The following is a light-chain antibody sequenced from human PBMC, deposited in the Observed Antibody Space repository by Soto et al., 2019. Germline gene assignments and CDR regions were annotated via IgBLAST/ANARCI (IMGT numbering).Light chain of an antibody. J-gene: IGKJ2*01. V-gene: IGKV3-11*01. CDR1: QPVSSH. CDR2: EAS. CDR3: QQRDNWTPLYT. Sequence: ETMLTQSPASLSLSPGESATLSCWASQPVSSHLAWYQQKPGQAPRLLIYEASNRATGIPARFSGSGSGTDFTLTISSLEPEDSAVYYCQQRDNWTPLYTFGQGTKVDIK.